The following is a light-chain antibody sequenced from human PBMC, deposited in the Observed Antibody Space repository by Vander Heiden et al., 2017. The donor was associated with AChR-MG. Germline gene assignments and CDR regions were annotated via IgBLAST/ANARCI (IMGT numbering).Light chain of an antibody. J-gene: IGKJ1*01. CDR3: LQHKTYPWT. V-gene: IGKV1-17*03. CDR2: GAS. CDR1: QEIDTY. Sequence: DIQMTQSPSTMSASVGDRVTITCRASQEIDTYVVWFQQKPGKVPKRLMYGASSLQSGVPSRFSGSGSGTEFTLTINNLQPEDFATYYCLQHKTYPWTYGQGTKVDIK.